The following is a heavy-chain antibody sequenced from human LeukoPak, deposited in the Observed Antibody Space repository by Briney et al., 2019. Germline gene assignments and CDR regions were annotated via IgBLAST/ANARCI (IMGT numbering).Heavy chain of an antibody. J-gene: IGHJ5*02. V-gene: IGHV4-59*12. CDR3: ARDSPPANWFDP. CDR2: IYYSGST. Sequence: SDTLSLTCTVSGGSISSYYWSWIRQPPGKGLEWIGYIYYSGSTNYNPSLKSRVTISVDTSKNQFSLKLSSVTAADTAVYYCARDSPPANWFDPWGQGTLVTASS. CDR1: GGSISSYY.